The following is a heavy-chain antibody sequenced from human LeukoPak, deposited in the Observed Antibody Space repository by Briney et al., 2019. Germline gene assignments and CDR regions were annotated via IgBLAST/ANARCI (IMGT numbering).Heavy chain of an antibody. J-gene: IGHJ5*02. Sequence: SETLSLTCTVSGGSISSGSYYWSWIRQPAGRGLEWIGRIYTSGSTNYNPSLKSRVTISVDTSKNQFSLKLSSVTAADTAVYYCARALSSSGWYGFDPWGQGTLVTLSS. D-gene: IGHD6-19*01. CDR2: IYTSGST. V-gene: IGHV4-61*02. CDR1: GGSISSGSYY. CDR3: ARALSSSGWYGFDP.